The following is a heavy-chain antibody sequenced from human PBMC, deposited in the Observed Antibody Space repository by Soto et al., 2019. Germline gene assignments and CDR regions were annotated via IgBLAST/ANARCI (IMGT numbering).Heavy chain of an antibody. CDR1: GYTFTSYC. J-gene: IGHJ3*02. V-gene: IGHV1-18*01. D-gene: IGHD6-19*01. CDR2: ISAYNGNT. Sequence: ASVKVSCKASGYTFTSYCISWVLQAPGQGLEWMGWISAYNGNTNYAQKLQGRVTMTTGTSTSTAYMELRSLRSDDTAVYYCARGSEVADVAFDIWGQGTMVTVSS. CDR3: ARGSEVADVAFDI.